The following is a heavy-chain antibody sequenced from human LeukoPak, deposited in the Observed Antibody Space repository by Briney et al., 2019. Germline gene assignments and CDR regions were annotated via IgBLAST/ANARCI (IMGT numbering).Heavy chain of an antibody. CDR3: ARQSYDSSGYSGYFDY. D-gene: IGHD3-22*01. CDR1: GYSFTSYW. Sequence: GESLKISCQGSGYSFTSYWIGWVRQMPGKGLEWMGIIYPGDSDTRYSPSFQGQVTISADKSISTAYLQWSSLKASDTAMYYCARQSYDSSGYSGYFDYWGQGTLVTVSS. CDR2: IYPGDSDT. V-gene: IGHV5-51*01. J-gene: IGHJ4*02.